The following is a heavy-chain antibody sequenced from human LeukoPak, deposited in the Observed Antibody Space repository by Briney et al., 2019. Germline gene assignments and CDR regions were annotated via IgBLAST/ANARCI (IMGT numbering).Heavy chain of an antibody. D-gene: IGHD3-10*01. J-gene: IGHJ4*02. CDR3: ARHRQYYGSGSLYYFDY. CDR2: ISSSGSTI. V-gene: IGHV3-48*03. Sequence: GGSLRLSCAASGFTFSSYEMNWVRQAPGKGLEWVSYISSSGSTIYYADSVKGRFTISRDNAKNSLYLQMNSLRAEDTAVYYCARHRQYYGSGSLYYFDYWGQGTLVTVSS. CDR1: GFTFSSYE.